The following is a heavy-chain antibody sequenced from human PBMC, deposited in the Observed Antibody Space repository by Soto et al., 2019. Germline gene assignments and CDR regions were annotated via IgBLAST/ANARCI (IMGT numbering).Heavy chain of an antibody. J-gene: IGHJ4*02. CDR1: GFSFSDYP. V-gene: IGHV3-48*02. CDR3: ARDHDWAFDY. Sequence: GGSLRLSCTASGFSFSDYPMNWVRQAPGMGPEWVSNIRDSGSVTYYSDSVKGRFTISRDNARNSPYLQMNSLRDEDTAVYYCARDHDWAFDYWGQGAPVTAPQ. CDR2: IRDSGSVT. D-gene: IGHD3-9*01.